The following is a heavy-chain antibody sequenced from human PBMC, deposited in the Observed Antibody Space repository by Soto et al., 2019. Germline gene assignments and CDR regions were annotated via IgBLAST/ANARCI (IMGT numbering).Heavy chain of an antibody. V-gene: IGHV3-23*01. CDR3: AKSAAVFDY. Sequence: HPGGSLRLSCVDSGFTFSSYDISWVRQAPGKGLEWVSAISGSGGSTYYADSVKGRFTIPRDNSKNTLYLQMNSLRAEDTAVYYCAKSAAVFDYWGQGTLVTVSS. CDR1: GFTFSSYD. D-gene: IGHD6-25*01. CDR2: ISGSGGST. J-gene: IGHJ4*02.